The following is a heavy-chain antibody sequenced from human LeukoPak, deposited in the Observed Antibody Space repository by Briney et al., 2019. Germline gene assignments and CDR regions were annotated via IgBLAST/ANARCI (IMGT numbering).Heavy chain of an antibody. Sequence: PGGPLRLSCAASGFTFSSYWMHWVRQAPGKGLVWVSRINTDGSRTSYADSVKGRFTISRDSAKNTLYLQMNSLRADDTAVYYCARPPTVVTPAGFDYWGQGTLVTVSS. CDR2: INTDGSRT. CDR3: ARPPTVVTPAGFDY. J-gene: IGHJ4*02. CDR1: GFTFSSYW. V-gene: IGHV3-74*01. D-gene: IGHD4-23*01.